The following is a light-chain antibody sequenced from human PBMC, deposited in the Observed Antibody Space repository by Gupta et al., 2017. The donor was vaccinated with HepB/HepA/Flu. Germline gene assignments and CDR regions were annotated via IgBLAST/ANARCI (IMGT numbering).Light chain of an antibody. CDR2: DNN. J-gene: IGLJ7*01. CDR1: SSNIGNNY. V-gene: IGLV1-51*01. Sequence: QSVLTQPPSVSAAPGQTATISCSGSSSNIGNNYVSWYQQLPGTAPKLLIYDNNKRPSGIPDRFSGSKSGTSATLGITGLQTGDEADYYCGTWDSSLSAGVFGGGTQLTVL. CDR3: GTWDSSLSAGV.